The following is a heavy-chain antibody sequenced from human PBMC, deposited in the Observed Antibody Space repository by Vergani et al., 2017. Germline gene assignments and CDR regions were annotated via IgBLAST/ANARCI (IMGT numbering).Heavy chain of an antibody. CDR1: GFTFSSYA. CDR2: ISGSGGST. CDR3: ATPYCSSTSCAWFDP. V-gene: IGHV3-23*01. Sequence: EVQLLESGGGLVQPGGSLRLSCAASGFTFSSYAMSWVRQAPGKGLEWVSAISGSGGSTYYADSVKGRFTISRDKSKNTLYLQMNSLRAEDTAVYYCATPYCSSTSCAWFDPWGQGTLVTVSS. J-gene: IGHJ5*02. D-gene: IGHD2-2*01.